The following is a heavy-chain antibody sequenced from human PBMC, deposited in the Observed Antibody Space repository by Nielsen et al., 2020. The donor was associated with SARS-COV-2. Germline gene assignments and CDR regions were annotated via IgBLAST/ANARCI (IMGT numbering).Heavy chain of an antibody. Sequence: RQAPGKGLEWIGSIYHSGSTYYNPSLKSRVTISVDTSKNQFSLKPSSVTAADTAVYYCARQTVYCSGGSCYSESLSFDYWGQGTLVTVSS. CDR2: IYHSGST. V-gene: IGHV4-39*01. CDR3: ARQTVYCSGGSCYSESLSFDY. D-gene: IGHD2-15*01. J-gene: IGHJ4*02.